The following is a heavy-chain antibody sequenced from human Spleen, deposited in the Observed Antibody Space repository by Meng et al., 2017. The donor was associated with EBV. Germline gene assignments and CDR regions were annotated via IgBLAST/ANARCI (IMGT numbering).Heavy chain of an antibody. D-gene: IGHD6-19*01. J-gene: IGHJ4*02. CDR2: VDHSGTT. Sequence: QVQLQQWGAGLLKPSETLSRTCAVYGGSLSGHYWTWIRQPPGKGLEWIGEVDHSGTTNYSPSLKSRVTISIDTSMNQFSLKLSPLTATDTAVYFCARGKGISGWSGPVGFDSWGQGTLVTVVS. CDR1: GGSLSGHY. CDR3: ARGKGISGWSGPVGFDS. V-gene: IGHV4-34*01.